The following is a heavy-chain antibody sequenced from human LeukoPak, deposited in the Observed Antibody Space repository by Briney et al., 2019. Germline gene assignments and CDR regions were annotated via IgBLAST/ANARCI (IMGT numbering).Heavy chain of an antibody. V-gene: IGHV4-61*02. CDR1: GGSISSGSYY. CDR3: ARDLAVVVPAADPYYYYYYMDV. CDR2: IYTSGST. D-gene: IGHD2-2*01. J-gene: IGHJ6*03. Sequence: SETPSLTCTVSGGSISSGSYYWSWIRQPAGKGLEWIGRIYTSGSTNYNPSLKSRVTISVDTSKNQFSLKLSSVTAADTAVYYCARDLAVVVPAADPYYYYYYMDVWGKGTTVTDSS.